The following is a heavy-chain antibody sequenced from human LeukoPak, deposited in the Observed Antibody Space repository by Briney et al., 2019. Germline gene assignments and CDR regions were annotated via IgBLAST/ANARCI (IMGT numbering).Heavy chain of an antibody. J-gene: IGHJ4*02. D-gene: IGHD6-6*01. CDR1: GYSFINYW. V-gene: IGHV5-51*01. Sequence: GESLKLPRQRSGYSFINYWIGWVRQMPGKGLEWMGIIYPGDSDTRYSPSFQGQVTSSVDKSISTASLQWGSLRASDTAMYYCARVESSLPDYWGQGALVTVSS. CDR2: IYPGDSDT. CDR3: ARVESSLPDY.